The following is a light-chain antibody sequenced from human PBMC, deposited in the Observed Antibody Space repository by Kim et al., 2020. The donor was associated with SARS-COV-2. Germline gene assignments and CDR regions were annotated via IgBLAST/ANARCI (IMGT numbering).Light chain of an antibody. J-gene: IGKJ1*01. CDR3: QQSYSIPPWT. V-gene: IGKV1-39*01. CDR2: AAS. Sequence: GDRVTITCRASQSISRYLNWYQKKPGKAPKLLIYAASSLQSGVPSRFTGSGFGTDFTLTINNLQPEDFATYYCQQSYSIPPWTFGQGTKLEI. CDR1: QSISRY.